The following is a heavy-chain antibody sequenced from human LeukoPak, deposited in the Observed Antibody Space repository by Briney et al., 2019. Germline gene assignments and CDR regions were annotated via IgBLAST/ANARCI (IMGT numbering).Heavy chain of an antibody. D-gene: IGHD1-26*01. V-gene: IGHV4-59*08. J-gene: IGHJ4*02. CDR1: GGSISSYY. CDR3: ARHELQTKDQG. Sequence: SETLSLTCTVSGGSISSYYWSWIRQPPGKGLEWIGYIYYSGSTNYNPSLKSRVTISVDTSKNQFSLKLSSVTAADTAVYYCARHELQTKDQGWGQGTLVTVSS. CDR2: IYYSGST.